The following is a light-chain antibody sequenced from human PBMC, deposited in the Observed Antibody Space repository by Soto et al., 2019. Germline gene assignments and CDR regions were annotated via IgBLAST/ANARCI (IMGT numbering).Light chain of an antibody. CDR1: NIGSKN. V-gene: IGLV3-9*01. Sequence: ELTQPLSVSVALGQTSRITCGGNNIGSKNVHWYQQKPGQAPVLVIYRDSNRPSGIPERFSGSNSGNTATLTISRAQAGDEADYYCQVWDSSHVVFGGGTQMIVL. CDR2: RDS. J-gene: IGLJ2*01. CDR3: QVWDSSHVV.